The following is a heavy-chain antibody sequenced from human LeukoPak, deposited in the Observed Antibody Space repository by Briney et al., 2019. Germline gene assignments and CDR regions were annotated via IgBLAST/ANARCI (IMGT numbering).Heavy chain of an antibody. CDR2: IRSKAYGGTT. D-gene: IGHD3-22*01. Sequence: GGSLRLSCTTSGFTFGDYAMSWVRQAPGKGLEWVGFIRSKAYGGTTEYAASVKGRFTISRDDSKSIAYLQMNSLKTEDTAVYYCQTYYYDSSGYYYIDQWGQGTLVIVSS. V-gene: IGHV3-49*04. J-gene: IGHJ4*02. CDR3: QTYYYDSSGYYYIDQ. CDR1: GFTFGDYA.